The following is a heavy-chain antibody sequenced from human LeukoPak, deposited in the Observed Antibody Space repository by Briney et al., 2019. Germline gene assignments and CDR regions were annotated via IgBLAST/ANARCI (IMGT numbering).Heavy chain of an antibody. CDR3: ARELEIAVAGTLGY. CDR2: ISSNGGST. CDR1: GFTFSSYA. J-gene: IGHJ4*02. V-gene: IGHV3-64*01. D-gene: IGHD6-19*01. Sequence: PGGSLRLSCAASGFTFSSYAMHWVRQAPGKGLEYVSAISSNGGSTYYANSVKGRFTISRDSSKNTLYLQMGSLRAEDMAVYYCARELEIAVAGTLGYWGQGTLVTVSS.